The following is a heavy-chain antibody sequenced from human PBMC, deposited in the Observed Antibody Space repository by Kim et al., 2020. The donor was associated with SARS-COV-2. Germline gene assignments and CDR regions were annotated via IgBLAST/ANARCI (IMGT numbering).Heavy chain of an antibody. CDR3: ARWGARSVAFDI. Sequence: SETLSLTCTVSGGSISNYYWSWIRQPPGKGLEWIGYIYYSGSTNYNPSLRSRVTISVDTSKNQFSLKLSSVTAADTAVYYCARWGARSVAFDIWGQGTMVTVSS. D-gene: IGHD3-16*01. CDR2: IYYSGST. CDR1: GGSISNYY. J-gene: IGHJ3*02. V-gene: IGHV4-59*01.